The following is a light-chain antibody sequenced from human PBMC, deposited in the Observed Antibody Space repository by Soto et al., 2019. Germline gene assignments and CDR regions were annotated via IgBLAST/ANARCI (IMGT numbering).Light chain of an antibody. V-gene: IGLV2-11*01. CDR3: CSYAGSYTHV. CDR1: SSDVGRYKY. J-gene: IGLJ1*01. CDR2: DVT. Sequence: QSALTQPRSVSGSPGQSVTISCTGTSSDVGRYKYVSWYQQHPGKAPKLIIYDVTKRPSGVPDRFSGSKSGNTASLTISGLQAEDEADYYCCSYAGSYTHVFGTGTKLTVL.